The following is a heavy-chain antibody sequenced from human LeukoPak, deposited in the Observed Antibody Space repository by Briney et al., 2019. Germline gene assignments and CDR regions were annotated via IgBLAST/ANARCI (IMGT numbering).Heavy chain of an antibody. V-gene: IGHV4-39*07. J-gene: IGHJ3*01. CDR2: LYYTGTT. CDR3: ARNDYRTYGYDGFDV. CDR1: GAPIRTYAYY. Sequence: SETLSLTCRISGAPIRTYAYYWVWIRQSPGKGLEWVASLYYTGTTYSNPSLQSRLSISVDTSENQFSLQLTSVTAADTAVYFCARNDYRTYGYDGFDVWGQGTMVTVS. D-gene: IGHD4-11*01.